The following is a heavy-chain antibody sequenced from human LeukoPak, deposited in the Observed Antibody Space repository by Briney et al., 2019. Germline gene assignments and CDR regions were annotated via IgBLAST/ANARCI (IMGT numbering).Heavy chain of an antibody. J-gene: IGHJ4*02. CDR2: IYYSGST. D-gene: IGHD6-13*01. CDR3: ARTTQQLVLFDY. CDR1: GGSISSSSYY. Sequence: SETLSPTCTVSGGSISSSSYYWGWIRQPPGKGLEWIGSIYYSGSTYYNPSLKSRVTISVDTSKNQFSLKLSSVTAADTAVYYCARTTQQLVLFDYWGQGTLVTVSS. V-gene: IGHV4-39*07.